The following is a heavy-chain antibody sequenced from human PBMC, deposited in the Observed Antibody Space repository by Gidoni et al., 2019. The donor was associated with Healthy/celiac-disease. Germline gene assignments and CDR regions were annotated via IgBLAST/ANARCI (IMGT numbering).Heavy chain of an antibody. J-gene: IGHJ6*01. D-gene: IGHD3-22*01. Sequence: QVQLQQWGAGLLKPSETLSLTGAVYGGSFSGYYWSWIRPPPGKGLEWIGEINHSGSTNYNPSLKSRVTISVDTSKNQFSLKLSSVTAADTAVYYCARACWDSSGYYYSAYYYGMD. CDR2: INHSGST. V-gene: IGHV4-34*01. CDR1: GGSFSGYY. CDR3: ARACWDSSGYYYSAYYYGMD.